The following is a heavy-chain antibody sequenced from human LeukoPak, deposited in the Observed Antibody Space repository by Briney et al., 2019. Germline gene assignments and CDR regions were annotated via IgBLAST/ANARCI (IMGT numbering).Heavy chain of an antibody. J-gene: IGHJ4*02. CDR1: GFSISNDW. Sequence: GGSLRLSCAASGFSISNDWMSWVRQAPGKGLEWIGRVKSKASGETTDYAAPVKGRFTISRGDAKNTLYLQMNSLKTEDTAVYYCTLIKGWGSGSYYLDYWGQGTLVTVSS. CDR2: VKSKASGETT. CDR3: TLIKGWGSGSYYLDY. D-gene: IGHD3-10*01. V-gene: IGHV3-15*01.